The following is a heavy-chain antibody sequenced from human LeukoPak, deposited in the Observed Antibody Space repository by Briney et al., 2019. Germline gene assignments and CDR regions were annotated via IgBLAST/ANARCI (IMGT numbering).Heavy chain of an antibody. J-gene: IGHJ3*02. V-gene: IGHV3-64*01. CDR3: ARGMSVLLWFGESDDAFDI. CDR1: GFTFSSYA. CDR2: ISSDGGST. Sequence: PGGSLRLSCAASGFTFSSYAMHWVRQAPGKGLEYVSAISSDGGSTYYANSVKGRFTISRDNSKNTLYLQMGSLRAEDMAVYYCARGMSVLLWFGESDDAFDIWGQGTMVTVSS. D-gene: IGHD3-10*01.